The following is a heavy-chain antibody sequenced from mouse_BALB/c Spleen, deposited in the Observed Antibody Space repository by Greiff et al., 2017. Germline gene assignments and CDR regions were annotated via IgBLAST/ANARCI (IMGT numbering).Heavy chain of an antibody. CDR3: ARSLYGYDGGYYYAMDY. J-gene: IGHJ4*01. CDR1: GYSITSDYA. D-gene: IGHD2-2*01. V-gene: IGHV3-2*02. Sequence: EVQLQQSGPGLVKPSQSLSLTCTVTGYSITSDYAWNWIRQFPGNKLEWMGYISYSGSTSYNPSLKSRISITRDTSKNQFFLQLNSVTTEDTATYYCARSLYGYDGGYYYAMDYWGQGTSVTVSS. CDR2: ISYSGST.